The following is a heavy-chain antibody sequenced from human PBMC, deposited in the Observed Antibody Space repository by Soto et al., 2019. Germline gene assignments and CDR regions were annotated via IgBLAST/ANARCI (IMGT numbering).Heavy chain of an antibody. V-gene: IGHV1-69*02. CDR3: ARTRGYSYGRPHDSPFDY. CDR2: IIPILGIA. J-gene: IGHJ4*02. CDR1: GGTFSSYT. Sequence: QVQLVQSGAEVKKPGSSVKVSCKASGGTFSSYTISWVRQAPGQGLEWMGRIIPILGIANYAQKFQGRVTITADKSTSTAYMELSSLRSEDTAVYYCARTRGYSYGRPHDSPFDYWGQGTLVTVSS. D-gene: IGHD5-18*01.